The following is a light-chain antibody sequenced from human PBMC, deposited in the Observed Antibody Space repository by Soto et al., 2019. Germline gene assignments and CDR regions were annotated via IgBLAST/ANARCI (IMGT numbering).Light chain of an antibody. Sequence: AIQMTQSPSSLSASVGDGVTITCRASQGIRDELGWYQQKAGKAPNLLISAASRLQSGVPSRFSGRGSGTDVTLTISSLQPEDFATCYCLQDYDYPRTFGQGTKVELK. CDR3: LQDYDYPRT. J-gene: IGKJ1*01. CDR1: QGIRDE. V-gene: IGKV1-6*01. CDR2: AAS.